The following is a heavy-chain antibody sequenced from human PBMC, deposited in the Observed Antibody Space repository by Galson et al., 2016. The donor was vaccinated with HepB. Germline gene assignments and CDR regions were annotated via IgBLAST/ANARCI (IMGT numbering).Heavy chain of an antibody. CDR3: ASSDYDILTGYYNVPY. CDR1: GFTFSSYI. Sequence: SLRLSCAASGFTFSSYIMHWVRQAPGKGLEWVAVISYDGSDKYYADSVKGRFTISRDNSKNTLYLQMNSLRAEDTAVYSCASSDYDILTGYYNVPYWGQGTLVTVSS. D-gene: IGHD3-9*01. CDR2: ISYDGSDK. J-gene: IGHJ4*02. V-gene: IGHV3-30*04.